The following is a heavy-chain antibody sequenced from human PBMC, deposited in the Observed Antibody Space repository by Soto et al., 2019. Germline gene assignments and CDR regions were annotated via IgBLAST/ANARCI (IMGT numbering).Heavy chain of an antibody. D-gene: IGHD3-3*01. CDR3: AREDYDFWSGYYPTDYYYYGMDV. CDR2: FIPIFGTA. J-gene: IGHJ6*02. Sequence: GASVKVSCKASGGTFSSYAISWVRQAPGQGLEWMGGFIPIFGTANYAQKFQGRVTITADESTSTAYMELSSLRSEDTAVYYCAREDYDFWSGYYPTDYYYYGMDVWGQGTTVTVAS. V-gene: IGHV1-69*13. CDR1: GGTFSSYA.